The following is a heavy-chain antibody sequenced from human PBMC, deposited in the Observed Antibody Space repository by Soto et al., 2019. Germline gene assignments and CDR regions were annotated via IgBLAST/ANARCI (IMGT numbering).Heavy chain of an antibody. V-gene: IGHV1-18*01. CDR1: GYSFSKYG. J-gene: IGHJ3*01. CDR2: ISAFSGRT. Sequence: ASVKVSCKASGYSFSKYGINWVRQAPGQGLEWVGWISAFSGRTDYAHNFRGRVAMTTDPTTSTVYMELTTLRSADTAMYYCARLRGIVFPADSPDGFDLWG. D-gene: IGHD2-2*01. CDR3: ARLRGIVFPADSPDGFDL.